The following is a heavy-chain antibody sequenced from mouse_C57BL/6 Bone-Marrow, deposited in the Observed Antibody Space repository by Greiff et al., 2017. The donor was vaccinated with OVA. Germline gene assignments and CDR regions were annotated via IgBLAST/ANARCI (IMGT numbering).Heavy chain of an antibody. J-gene: IGHJ4*01. CDR2: IDPSDSYN. V-gene: IGHV1-69*01. Sequence: VQLKQPGAELVMPGASVKLSCKASGYTFTSYWMHWVKQRPGQGLEWIGEIDPSDSYNNYNQKFKGKSTLTVDKSSSTAYMQLSSRTSEDSAVYYCARSGAMDYWGQGTSVTVSS. CDR1: GYTFTSYW. CDR3: ARSGAMDY. D-gene: IGHD3-1*01.